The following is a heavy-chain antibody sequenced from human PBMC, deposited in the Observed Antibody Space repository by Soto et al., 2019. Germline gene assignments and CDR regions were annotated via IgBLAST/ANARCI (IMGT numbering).Heavy chain of an antibody. D-gene: IGHD3-16*02. J-gene: IGHJ4*02. Sequence: ASVKVSCKASGYTFTSYYMHWVRQAPGQGLEWMGIINPDGGSTRYAQNFQGRVTMTRDTSTSTVYMELSSLRSEDTAVYYCAKAPRGGVIITTFSAIDFWGQGTLVTVSS. CDR1: GYTFTSYY. V-gene: IGHV1-46*01. CDR2: INPDGGST. CDR3: AKAPRGGVIITTFSAIDF.